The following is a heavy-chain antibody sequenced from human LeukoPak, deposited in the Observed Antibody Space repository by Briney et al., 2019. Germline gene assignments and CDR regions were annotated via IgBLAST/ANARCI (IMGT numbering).Heavy chain of an antibody. J-gene: IGHJ6*03. Sequence: PGGSLRLSCAASGFTFDDYDMHWVRQAPGKGLEWVSGISWNSRKMDYADSVRGRFTISRDNDKNSVYLQMNSLTAEDTALYYCAKDTSSSSSFFYLDVWGKGTAVTVSS. CDR3: AKDTSSSSSFFYLDV. CDR2: ISWNSRKM. CDR1: GFTFDDYD. D-gene: IGHD6-6*01. V-gene: IGHV3-9*01.